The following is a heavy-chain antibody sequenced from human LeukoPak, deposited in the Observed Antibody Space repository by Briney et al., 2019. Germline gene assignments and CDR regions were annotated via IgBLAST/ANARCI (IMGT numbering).Heavy chain of an antibody. D-gene: IGHD3-10*01. Sequence: PSETLSLTCAVYGGSFSGYYWSWIRQPPGKGLEWIGEINHSGSTNYNPSLKSRVTISVDTSKNQFSLKLSSVTAADTAVYYCARGRRATMVRGVAGYFDYWGQGTLVTVSS. CDR3: ARGRRATMVRGVAGYFDY. CDR1: GGSFSGYY. CDR2: INHSGST. V-gene: IGHV4-34*01. J-gene: IGHJ4*02.